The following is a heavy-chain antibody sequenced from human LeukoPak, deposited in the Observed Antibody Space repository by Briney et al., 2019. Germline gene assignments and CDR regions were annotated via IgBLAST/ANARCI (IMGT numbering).Heavy chain of an antibody. CDR3: ARDSGGDLMPAAMSYYYYGMDV. CDR2: ISAYNGNT. V-gene: IGHV1-18*04. Sequence: GASVKVSCKASGYTFTSYGISWVRRAPGQGLEWMGWISAYNGNTNYAQKLQGRVTMTTDTSTSTAYMELRSLRSDDTAVYYCARDSGGDLMPAAMSYYYYGMDVWGKGTTVTVSS. J-gene: IGHJ6*04. CDR1: GYTFTSYG. D-gene: IGHD2-2*01.